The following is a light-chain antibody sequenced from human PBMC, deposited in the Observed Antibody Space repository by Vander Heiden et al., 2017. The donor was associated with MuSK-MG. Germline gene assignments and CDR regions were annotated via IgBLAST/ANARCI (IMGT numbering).Light chain of an antibody. CDR1: QPISNN. V-gene: IGKV3-15*01. J-gene: IGKJ1*01. CDR3: QQYNTWPLT. Sequence: EIVMTQSPGMLSVSPGERATLSCRTSQPISNNLAWYQQRPGQAPRRLIYGASTRVPGIPARFSGSGSGTEFTLTISSLQSEDFAVDHCQQYNTWPLTFGQGTKLEIK. CDR2: GAS.